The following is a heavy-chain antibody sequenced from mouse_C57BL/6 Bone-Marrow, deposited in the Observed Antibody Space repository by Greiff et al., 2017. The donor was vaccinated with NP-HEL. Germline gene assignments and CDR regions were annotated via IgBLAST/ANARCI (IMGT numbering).Heavy chain of an antibody. CDR3: TTGDYEYYYAMDY. V-gene: IGHV14-4*01. Sequence: EVKLMESGAELVRPGASVKLSCTASGFNIKDDYMHWVKQRPEQGLEWIGWIDPENGDTEYASKFQGKATITADTSSNTAYLQLSSLTSEDTAVYYCTTGDYEYYYAMDYWGQGTSVTVSS. J-gene: IGHJ4*01. CDR1: GFNIKDDY. D-gene: IGHD2-4*01. CDR2: IDPENGDT.